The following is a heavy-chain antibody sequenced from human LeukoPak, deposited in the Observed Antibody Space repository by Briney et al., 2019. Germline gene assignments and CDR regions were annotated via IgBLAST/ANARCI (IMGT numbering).Heavy chain of an antibody. CDR2: IYYNGTT. V-gene: IGHV4-61*08. CDR3: ARLGRADSGYYVAYDI. Sequence: PSQTLSLTCTVSVGYIYCGGYYWSWIRQPPGKGLEWIGYIYYNGTTNYNPSLKSRVTMSVDTSRTQFSLKLSSVTAADTAFYYCARLGRADSGYYVAYDIWGQGTMVTVSS. D-gene: IGHD3-22*01. CDR1: VGYIYCGGYY. J-gene: IGHJ3*02.